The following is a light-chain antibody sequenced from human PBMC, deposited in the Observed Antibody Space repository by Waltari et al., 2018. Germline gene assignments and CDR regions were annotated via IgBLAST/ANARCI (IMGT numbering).Light chain of an antibody. Sequence: QSALTQPASVSGSPGQSIAISCTGTSSDLGSYNYVSWYQQHPGKAPKLMIYEVSNRPSGVSDRFSGSRSGNPAFLTISGLQAEDEADYYCSSCTTSNTVVFGTGTKVTVL. V-gene: IGLV2-14*01. CDR3: SSCTTSNTVV. CDR1: SSDLGSYNY. CDR2: EVS. J-gene: IGLJ1*01.